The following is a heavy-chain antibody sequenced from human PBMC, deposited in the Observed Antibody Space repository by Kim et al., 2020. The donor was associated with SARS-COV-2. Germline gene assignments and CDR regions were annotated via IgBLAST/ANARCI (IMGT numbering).Heavy chain of an antibody. CDR2: ISYDGSNK. D-gene: IGHD3-10*01. CDR1: GFTFSIYG. CDR3: AKVRTMVRGVMNPLWFDP. J-gene: IGHJ5*02. V-gene: IGHV3-30*18. Sequence: GGSLRLSCAASGFTFSIYGMHWVRQAPGKGLEWVAVISYDGSNKYYADSVKGRFTISRDNSKNTLYLQMNSLRAEGTAVYYCAKVRTMVRGVMNPLWFDP.